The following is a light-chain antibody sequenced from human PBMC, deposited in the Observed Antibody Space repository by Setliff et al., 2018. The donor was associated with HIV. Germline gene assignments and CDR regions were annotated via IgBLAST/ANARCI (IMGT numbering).Light chain of an antibody. Sequence: QSVLTQPSSVSGAPGQRVTISCTGSSSNIGAGYDVHWYQQLPGTAPKLLIYGNNNRPSGAPDRFSGSKSGTSASLAITGLQAEDEADYYCQSYDSSLSALYVFGAGTKVTVL. CDR3: QSYDSSLSALYV. CDR2: GNN. CDR1: SSNIGAGYD. J-gene: IGLJ1*01. V-gene: IGLV1-40*01.